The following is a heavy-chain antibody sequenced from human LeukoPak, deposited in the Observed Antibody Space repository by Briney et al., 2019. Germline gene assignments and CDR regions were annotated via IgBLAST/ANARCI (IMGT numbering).Heavy chain of an antibody. J-gene: IGHJ4*02. CDR1: GFTFSSYS. Sequence: GGSLRLSCAASGFTFSSYSMNWVRQAPGKGLEWVSSISSSSSYKYYEDSVKGRFTISRDNAKNSLYLQMNSLRAEDTAVYYCARDGTQRRYSSSWYVDYWGQGTLVTVSS. CDR2: ISSSSSYK. CDR3: ARDGTQRRYSSSWYVDY. V-gene: IGHV3-21*01. D-gene: IGHD6-13*01.